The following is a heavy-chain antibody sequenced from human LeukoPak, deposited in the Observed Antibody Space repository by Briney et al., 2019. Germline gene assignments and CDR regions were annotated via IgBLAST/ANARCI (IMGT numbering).Heavy chain of an antibody. CDR2: IRAYNGNT. V-gene: IGHV1-18*01. J-gene: IGHJ4*02. D-gene: IGHD3-9*01. Sequence: ASVKVSCKASGYTFTSYGISWVRQAPGQGFEWMGWIRAYNGNTNYAQKLQGRVTMTTDTSTSTAYMELRSLRSDDTAVYYCARESRRDYDILTGYYPPPHFDYWGQGTLVTVSS. CDR1: GYTFTSYG. CDR3: ARESRRDYDILTGYYPPPHFDY.